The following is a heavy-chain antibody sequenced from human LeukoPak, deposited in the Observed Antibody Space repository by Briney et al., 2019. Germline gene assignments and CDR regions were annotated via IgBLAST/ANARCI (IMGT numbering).Heavy chain of an antibody. V-gene: IGHV4-61*02. Sequence: PSQTLSLTCTVSGGSISSGSYYWSWIRQPAGKGLEWIGRIYTSGSTNYNPSLKSRVNISVDTSKNQFSLKLSSVTAADTAVYYCASSYDSSGYYFGVGAFDIWGQGTMVTVSS. CDR3: ASSYDSSGYYFGVGAFDI. CDR1: GGSISSGSYY. D-gene: IGHD3-22*01. J-gene: IGHJ3*02. CDR2: IYTSGST.